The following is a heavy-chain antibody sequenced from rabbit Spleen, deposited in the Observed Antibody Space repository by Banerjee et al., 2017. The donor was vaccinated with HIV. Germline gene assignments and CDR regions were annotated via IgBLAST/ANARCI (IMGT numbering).Heavy chain of an antibody. CDR2: IYAGSSSGFT. Sequence: QEQLEESGGGLVKPEGSLTLTCKASGFSFTDRDVMCWVRQAPGKGLEWIACIYAGSSSGFTYSATWAKGRFTCSKTSSTTVTLQMTSLTVADTATYFCARDTGSSFSSYGMDLWGPGTLVTVS. V-gene: IGHV1S45*01. J-gene: IGHJ6*01. CDR3: ARDTGSSFSSYGMDL. CDR1: GFSFTDRDV. D-gene: IGHD8-1*01.